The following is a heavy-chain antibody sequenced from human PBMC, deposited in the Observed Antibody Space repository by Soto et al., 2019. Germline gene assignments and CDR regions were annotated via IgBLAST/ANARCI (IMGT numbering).Heavy chain of an antibody. V-gene: IGHV1-2*02. CDR3: AREVGGGQQYYFAS. Sequence: ASVKVSCKASGYTFTGYYIHWVRQAPGQGLEWMGWTNPSNGGTNYAQKFQGRVTMTRDTSLSIGYMELTTLRSDDTAVFYCAREVGGGQQYYFASWGLRTLVPGSS. J-gene: IGHJ4*02. CDR2: TNPSNGGT. D-gene: IGHD3-16*01. CDR1: GYTFTGYY.